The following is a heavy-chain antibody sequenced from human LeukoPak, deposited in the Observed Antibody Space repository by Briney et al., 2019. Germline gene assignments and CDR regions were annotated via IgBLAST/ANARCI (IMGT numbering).Heavy chain of an antibody. D-gene: IGHD1-26*01. Sequence: GGSLRLSCPASGFIFSSFWLSWVRQAPGKGLEWVANIKQDGSEKYYVDSVKGRFTISRDNAKNSLYLQMNSLRAEDTAVYYCAKGGSYQYYFDYWGQGTLVTVSS. V-gene: IGHV3-7*01. CDR3: AKGGSYQYYFDY. CDR1: GFIFSSFW. CDR2: IKQDGSEK. J-gene: IGHJ4*02.